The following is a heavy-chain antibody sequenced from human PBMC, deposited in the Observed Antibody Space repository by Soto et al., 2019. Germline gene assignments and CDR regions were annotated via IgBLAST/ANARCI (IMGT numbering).Heavy chain of an antibody. D-gene: IGHD3-10*01. CDR2: ISAYTGNT. J-gene: IGHJ5*02. V-gene: IGHV1-18*01. CDR1: GYTFTSYG. Sequence: AXVKVSCKASGYTFTSYGISWVRQAPGQCPEWMGWISAYTGNTNYAENLQGRVTMTTDTSTNTAYMELRSLRSDDTAVYYCARDERGSGSYFGRLNWFDPWGQGTLVTVSS. CDR3: ARDERGSGSYFGRLNWFDP.